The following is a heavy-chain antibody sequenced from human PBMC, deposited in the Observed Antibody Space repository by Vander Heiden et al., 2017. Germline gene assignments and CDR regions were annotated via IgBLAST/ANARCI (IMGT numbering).Heavy chain of an antibody. Sequence: EVQLLAPGGGLSQPGRPLRLSCAASGSPSRSPDVGWVRQAPGKGLEWVSGIRGAGGSTYYADSVKGRFTISRDKAKNTLYLQMHSLTAEDAAVYYCAKGSGLGTYYNDYRFDYWGQGTLVTVSS. V-gene: IGHV3-23*01. CDR2: IRGAGGST. CDR1: GSPSRSPD. J-gene: IGHJ4*02. CDR3: AKGSGLGTYYNDYRFDY. D-gene: IGHD3-10*01.